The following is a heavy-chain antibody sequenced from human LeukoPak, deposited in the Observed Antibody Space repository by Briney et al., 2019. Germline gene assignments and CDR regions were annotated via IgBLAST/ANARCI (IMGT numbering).Heavy chain of an antibody. D-gene: IGHD5-24*01. Sequence: SETLSLTCTVSGGSITSSSYYRGWIRQPPGKGLQWIGSFYYSGSTYYNPSLKSRVTIYVDTSKNQFSLKLSSVTAADTAVYYCARGRRDGYNLEYFDKWGQGTLVTVSS. V-gene: IGHV4-39*01. J-gene: IGHJ4*02. CDR3: ARGRRDGYNLEYFDK. CDR1: GGSITSSSYY. CDR2: FYYSGST.